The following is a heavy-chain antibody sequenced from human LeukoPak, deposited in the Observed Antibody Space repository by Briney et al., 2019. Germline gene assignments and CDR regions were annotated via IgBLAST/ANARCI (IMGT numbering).Heavy chain of an antibody. V-gene: IGHV1-69*05. Sequence: VASVKVSCKASGGTFSSYAISWVRQAPGQGLEWMGGIIPIFGTANYAQKFQGRVTITTDESTSTAYMELSSLRSEDTAVYYCARGGIAAAGSTNYYYYYYYMDVWGKGTTVTVSS. CDR3: ARGGIAAAGSTNYYYYYYYMDV. CDR2: IIPIFGTA. D-gene: IGHD6-13*01. J-gene: IGHJ6*03. CDR1: GGTFSSYA.